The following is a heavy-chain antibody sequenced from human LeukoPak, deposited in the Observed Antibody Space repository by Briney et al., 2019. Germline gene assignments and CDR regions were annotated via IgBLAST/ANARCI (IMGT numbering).Heavy chain of an antibody. CDR2: IYSGGST. V-gene: IGHV3-66*01. CDR3: ARDSSKDSSGSLDY. Sequence: GGSLRLSCAASGFTVSSNYMGWVRQAPGKGLEWVSVIYSGGSTYYADSVKGRFTISRDNSKNTLYLQMNSLRAEDTAVYYCARDSSKDSSGSLDYWGRGTLVTVSS. CDR1: GFTVSSNY. J-gene: IGHJ4*02. D-gene: IGHD3-22*01.